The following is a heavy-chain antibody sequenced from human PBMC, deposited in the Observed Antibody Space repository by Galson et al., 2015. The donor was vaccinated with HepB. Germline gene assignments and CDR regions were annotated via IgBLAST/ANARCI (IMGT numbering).Heavy chain of an antibody. CDR2: IVPIFGTA. CDR3: ARPRCCSGGNCYNNFDY. D-gene: IGHD2-15*01. J-gene: IGHJ4*02. CDR1: GGTFSNYA. V-gene: IGHV1-69*13. Sequence: SVKVSCKASGGTFSNYAISWVRQAPGQGLEWMGGIVPIFGTANYAQKFQGRVTITADESTSTAYMELSSLRSEDTAFYYCARPRCCSGGNCYNNFDYWGQGTLVTVSS.